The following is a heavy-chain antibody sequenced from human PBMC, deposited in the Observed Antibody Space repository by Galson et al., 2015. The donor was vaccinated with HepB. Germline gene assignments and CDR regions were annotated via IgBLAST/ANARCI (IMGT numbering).Heavy chain of an antibody. V-gene: IGHV3-74*01. J-gene: IGHJ4*02. CDR2: INSEESST. Sequence: SLRLACAASGVTFSSSWMHWVRQAPGKGLVWVSRINSEESSTSYADSVKGRFTISRDNGKNTLYLQMNSLRAEDTAVYYCVRAIGLDFDYWGQGTLVTVSS. D-gene: IGHD2/OR15-2a*01. CDR3: VRAIGLDFDY. CDR1: GVTFSSSW.